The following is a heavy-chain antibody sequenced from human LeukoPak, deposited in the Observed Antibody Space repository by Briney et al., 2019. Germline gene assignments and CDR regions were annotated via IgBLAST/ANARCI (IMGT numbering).Heavy chain of an antibody. CDR1: GFTFSSYA. CDR2: ISGSGGST. Sequence: GGSLRLSCAASGFTFSSYAMSWVRQAPGKGLEWVSAISGSGGSTYYADSVKGRFTISRDNSKNTLYLQMNSLRAEDTAVYYCAKDRTIVVVPPWFDHWGQGTLVTVSS. V-gene: IGHV3-23*01. J-gene: IGHJ5*02. D-gene: IGHD2-2*01. CDR3: AKDRTIVVVPPWFDH.